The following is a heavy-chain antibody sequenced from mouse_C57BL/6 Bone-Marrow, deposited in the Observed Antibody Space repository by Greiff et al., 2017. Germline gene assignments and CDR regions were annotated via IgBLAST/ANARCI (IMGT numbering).Heavy chain of an antibody. J-gene: IGHJ4*01. D-gene: IGHD2-3*01. V-gene: IGHV5-15*01. Sequence: EVKLQASGGGLVQPGGSLKLSCAASGFTFSDYGMAWVRQAPRKGPEWVAFISNLAYSIYYADTVTGRFTISRENAKNTLYLEMSSLRSEDTAMYYCARHDGYYYAMDYWGQGTSVTVSS. CDR1: GFTFSDYG. CDR3: ARHDGYYYAMDY. CDR2: ISNLAYSI.